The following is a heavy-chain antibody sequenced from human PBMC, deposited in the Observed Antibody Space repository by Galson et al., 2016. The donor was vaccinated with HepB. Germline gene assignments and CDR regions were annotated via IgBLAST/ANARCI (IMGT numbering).Heavy chain of an antibody. CDR3: AKGSTWYKN. Sequence: SLRLSCAASGFTFGDYGMTWVRLAPGKGLEWVCGIANNARSSGCAASVKGRFTISRDNVKNFLYLQMNSLRREDTAFYYCAKGSTWYKNWGRGTRVSVSS. V-gene: IGHV3-20*04. CDR1: GFTFGDYG. CDR2: IANNARSS. D-gene: IGHD6-13*01. J-gene: IGHJ4*02.